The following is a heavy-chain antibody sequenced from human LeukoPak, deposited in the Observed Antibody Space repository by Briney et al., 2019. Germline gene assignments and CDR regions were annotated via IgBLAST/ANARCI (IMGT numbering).Heavy chain of an antibody. V-gene: IGHV3-48*04. J-gene: IGHJ4*02. CDR1: GFTFSSYN. CDR3: AKRKARGTAVAGADFDY. CDR2: ISTSNNTI. D-gene: IGHD6-19*01. Sequence: GGSLRLSCAASGFTFSSYNMNWVRQAPGKGLEWVSYISTSNNTIYYADSVKGRFTISRDNAKNSLYLQMNSLRAEDTAVYYCAKRKARGTAVAGADFDYWGQGTLVTVSS.